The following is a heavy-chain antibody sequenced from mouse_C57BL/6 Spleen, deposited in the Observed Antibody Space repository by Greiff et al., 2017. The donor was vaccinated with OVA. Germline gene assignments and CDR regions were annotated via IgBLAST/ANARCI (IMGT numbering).Heavy chain of an antibody. CDR2: IYPGDGDT. CDR1: GYAFSSSW. CDR3: ARKGDWFAY. Sequence: VQLQQSGPELVKPGASVKISCKASGYAFSSSWMNWVKQRPGKGLEWIGRIYPGDGDTNYNGKFKGKATLTADKSSSTAYMQLSSLTSEDSAVYFCARKGDWFAYWGQGTLVTVSA. V-gene: IGHV1-82*01. J-gene: IGHJ3*01.